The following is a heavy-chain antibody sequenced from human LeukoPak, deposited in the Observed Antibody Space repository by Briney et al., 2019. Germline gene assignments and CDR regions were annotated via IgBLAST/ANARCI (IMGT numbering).Heavy chain of an antibody. V-gene: IGHV4-34*01. CDR3: ARGVAAAGTA. CDR1: GGSFSGYY. Sequence: TSETLSLTCAVYGGSFSGYYWSWIRQPPGKGLEWIGEINHSGSTNYNPSLKSRVTISVDTSKNQFSLKLSSVTAADTAVYYCARGVAAAGTAWGQGTLVTVSS. CDR2: INHSGST. D-gene: IGHD6-13*01. J-gene: IGHJ5*02.